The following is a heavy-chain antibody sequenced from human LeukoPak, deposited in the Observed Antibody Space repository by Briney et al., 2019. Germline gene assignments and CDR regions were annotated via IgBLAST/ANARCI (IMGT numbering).Heavy chain of an antibody. CDR2: ISAYNGNT. V-gene: IGHV1-18*01. CDR1: GYTFTSYG. Sequence: EASVKVSCKASGYTFTSYGISWVRQAPGQGLEWMGWISAYNGNTNYAQKLQGRVTMTTDTSTSTAYMELRSLRSDDTAVYYCARDGASSGSYYGRIFFDYWGQGTLVTVSS. D-gene: IGHD1-26*01. CDR3: ARDGASSGSYYGRIFFDY. J-gene: IGHJ4*02.